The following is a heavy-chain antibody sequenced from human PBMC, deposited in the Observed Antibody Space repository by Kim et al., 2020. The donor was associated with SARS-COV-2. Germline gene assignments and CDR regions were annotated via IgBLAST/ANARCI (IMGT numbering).Heavy chain of an antibody. D-gene: IGHD6-19*01. J-gene: IGHJ4*02. V-gene: IGHV3-30*18. Sequence: GSLRLSCAASGFTFSSYGMHWVRQAPGKGLEWVAVISYDGSNKYYADSVKGRFTISRDNSKNTLYLQMNSLRAEDTAVYYCAKDSQKYSSGWYDYWGQGTLVTVSS. CDR1: GFTFSSYG. CDR3: AKDSQKYSSGWYDY. CDR2: ISYDGSNK.